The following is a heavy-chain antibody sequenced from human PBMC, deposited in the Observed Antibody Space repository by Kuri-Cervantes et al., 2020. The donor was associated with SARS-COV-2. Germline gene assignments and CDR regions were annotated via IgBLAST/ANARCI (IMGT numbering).Heavy chain of an antibody. CDR2: ISYDGSNK. CDR3: ARVLVGAFYYFYAVDV. V-gene: IGHV3-30*03. Sequence: GGSLRLSCAASGFTFSSHGMHWVRQAPGKGLEWVAVISYDGSNKYYADSVKGRFTISRDNSKNTLYLQMNSLRAEDTAVYYCARVLVGAFYYFYAVDVWGQGTTVTVSS. J-gene: IGHJ6*02. D-gene: IGHD2-15*01. CDR1: GFTFSSHG.